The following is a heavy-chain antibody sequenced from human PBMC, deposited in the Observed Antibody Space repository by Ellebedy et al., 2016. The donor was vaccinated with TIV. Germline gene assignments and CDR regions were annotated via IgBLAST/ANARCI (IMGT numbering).Heavy chain of an antibody. D-gene: IGHD3-10*01. CDR1: GFSFGRHG. J-gene: IGHJ4*02. Sequence: GESLKISXEASGFSFGRHGMHWVRQAPGKGLEWVADLSYDGNDKAYAESVKCRFTISRDDFSKKFFLQMHDVRPEDTAVYYCAKVAREHYYGSGTFVYFDSWGQGTLVTVSS. V-gene: IGHV3-30*18. CDR3: AKVAREHYYGSGTFVYFDS. CDR2: LSYDGNDK.